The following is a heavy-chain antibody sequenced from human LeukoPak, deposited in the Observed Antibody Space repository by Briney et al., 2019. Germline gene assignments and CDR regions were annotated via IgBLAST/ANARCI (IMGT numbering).Heavy chain of an antibody. CDR1: GYTFTSYD. CDR3: ATLRIAVAAARPVGWFDP. V-gene: IGHV1-8*03. D-gene: IGHD6-19*01. J-gene: IGHJ5*02. CDR2: MNPNSGNT. Sequence: GASVKVSCKASGYTFTSYDINWVRQATGQGLEWMGWMNPNSGNTGYAQKFQGRVTITRNTSISTAYMELSSLRSEDTAVYYCATLRIAVAAARPVGWFDPWGQGTLVTVSS.